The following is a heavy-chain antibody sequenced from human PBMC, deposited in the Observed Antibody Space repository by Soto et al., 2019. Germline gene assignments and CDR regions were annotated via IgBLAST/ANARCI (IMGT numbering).Heavy chain of an antibody. CDR2: IYYSGST. D-gene: IGHD2-21*02. CDR1: GGSISSGDYY. CDR3: ARVRLWTAINEFDY. V-gene: IGHV4-30-4*01. Sequence: RSLTCTVSGGSISSGDYYWSWIRQPPGKGLEWIGYIYYSGSTYYNPSLKSRVTISVDTSRNQFSLKLSSVTAADTAVYYCARVRLWTAINEFDYWGQGTLVTVSS. J-gene: IGHJ4*02.